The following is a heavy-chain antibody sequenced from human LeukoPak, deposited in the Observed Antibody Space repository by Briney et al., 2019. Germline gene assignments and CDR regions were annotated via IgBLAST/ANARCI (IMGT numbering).Heavy chain of an antibody. J-gene: IGHJ5*02. D-gene: IGHD2-15*01. CDR2: IYPADSDI. V-gene: IGHV5-51*01. CDR3: ARQEYCSGGSCYTWFDP. CDR1: GYSINNYW. Sequence: GESLKISCKGSGYSINNYWIGWVRQMPGKGLEWMGIIYPADSDIRYSPSFQGQVTISADKSISTAYLQWSSLKASDTAMYYCARQEYCSGGSCYTWFDPWGQGALVTVSS.